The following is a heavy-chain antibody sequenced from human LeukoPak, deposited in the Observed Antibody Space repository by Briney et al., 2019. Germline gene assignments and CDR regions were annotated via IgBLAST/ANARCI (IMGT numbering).Heavy chain of an antibody. CDR3: ARDLSSRDAF. Sequence: PGGSLRLSCAASGFTVSNYWMSWVRQAPGEGLEWVACIHQNGGTEYYVDSVKGRFAIPRDNSKNSLHLQMSSLTVEDTAVYYCARDLSSRDAFWGQGTLVIVSS. J-gene: IGHJ4*02. D-gene: IGHD6-13*01. CDR2: IHQNGGTE. V-gene: IGHV3-7*03. CDR1: GFTVSNYW.